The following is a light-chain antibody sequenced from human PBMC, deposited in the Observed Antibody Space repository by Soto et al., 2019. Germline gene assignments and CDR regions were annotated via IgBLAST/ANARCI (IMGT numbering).Light chain of an antibody. CDR2: GAS. V-gene: IGKV3-20*01. CDR1: QSVRSNY. J-gene: IGKJ2*01. CDR3: QQYGGSSYT. Sequence: EIVLTQSPGTLSLSPGERATLSCRASQSVRSNYLAWYQQKPGQAPRLLIYGASSRATGIPDRFSRTGSGTDFALTISRLEPEDFAVYYCQQYGGSSYTFGQGTKLEIK.